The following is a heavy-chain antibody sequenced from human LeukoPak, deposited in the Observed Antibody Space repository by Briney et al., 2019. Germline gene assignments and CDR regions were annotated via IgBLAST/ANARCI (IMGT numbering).Heavy chain of an antibody. Sequence: GGSLRLSCAASRFTFSSYGMHWLRQAPGKGLEWVAFTWYDGGNKYYGDSVKGRFTISRDNSKNTLYLQMNSLRAEDTAVYYCAKDGGSWAFDIWGQGTMVTVSS. CDR1: RFTFSSYG. V-gene: IGHV3-30*02. CDR2: TWYDGGNK. CDR3: AKDGGSWAFDI. J-gene: IGHJ3*02. D-gene: IGHD3-16*01.